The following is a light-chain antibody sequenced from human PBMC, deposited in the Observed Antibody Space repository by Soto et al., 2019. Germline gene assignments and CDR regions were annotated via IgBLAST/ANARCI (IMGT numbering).Light chain of an antibody. V-gene: IGKV1-5*01. CDR3: QQYNTFLT. Sequence: DIQMTQSPSTLSASVGDRVTITCRASQTVYTWLAWYQQKPGKAPKLLIFDAYNLASGVPSRFSGSGFATDFTLTIIGLQPDDFAAYYCQQYNTFLTFGGGTKVEIK. CDR2: DAY. J-gene: IGKJ4*01. CDR1: QTVYTW.